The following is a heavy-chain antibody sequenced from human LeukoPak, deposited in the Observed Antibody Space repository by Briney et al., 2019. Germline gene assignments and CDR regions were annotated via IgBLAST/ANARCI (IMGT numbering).Heavy chain of an antibody. CDR2: INHSGST. V-gene: IGHV4-34*01. Sequence: SETLSLTCAVYGGSFSGYYWSWIRQPPGKGLEWIGEINHSGSTSYNPSLKSRVSISVDTSRNQFSLKPSSVTAADTAVYYCARLPNGWLQLGAFDIWGRGTMVTVSS. CDR3: ARLPNGWLQLGAFDI. D-gene: IGHD5-24*01. J-gene: IGHJ3*02. CDR1: GGSFSGYY.